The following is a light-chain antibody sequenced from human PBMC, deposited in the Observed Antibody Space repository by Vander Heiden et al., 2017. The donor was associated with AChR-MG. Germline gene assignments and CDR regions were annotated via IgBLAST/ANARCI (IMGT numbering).Light chain of an antibody. CDR3: GSGDSRLGL. CDR1: SLGRIY. V-gene: IGLV3-19*01. CDR2: GGN. J-gene: IGLJ3*02. Sequence: SSELTQDPPVPVAVGQAVTLTCQGDSLGRIYASWYQQKPGQAPILVIDGGNRRPAGIPDRVSGASSGHTASLTISGAQAEDEADDDCGSGDSRLGLFGGGTKLTVL.